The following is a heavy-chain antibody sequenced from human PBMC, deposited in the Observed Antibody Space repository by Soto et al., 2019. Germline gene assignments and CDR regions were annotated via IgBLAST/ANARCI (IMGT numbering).Heavy chain of an antibody. CDR2: INPGTGNR. J-gene: IGHJ4*02. D-gene: IGHD1-26*01. CDR1: GYSFTTYA. V-gene: IGHV1-3*01. Sequence: QVQVVQSGTEVKKPGASVKVACKTSGYSFTTYAIHWVRQAPGQSLEWMGWINPGTGNRRFSQKLQGRITITGDTSARTAYMEENSLRAEDTAVYYCARKAFGVEGASGVFDHWGQGNLVSVSS. CDR3: ARKAFGVEGASGVFDH.